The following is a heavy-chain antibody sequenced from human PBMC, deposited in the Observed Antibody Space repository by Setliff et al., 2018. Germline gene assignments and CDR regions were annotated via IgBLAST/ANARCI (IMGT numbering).Heavy chain of an antibody. D-gene: IGHD2-2*01. Sequence: GGSLRLSCAASGFTFSSYGMHWVRQAPGKGLEWVSSISSISTYIYYADSMKGRFTISRDNAKNSLYLQVNSLRAEDTAVYYCARASYHYWYFDLWGRGTLVTVSS. V-gene: IGHV3-21*01. CDR3: ARASYHYWYFDL. CDR2: ISSISTYI. CDR1: GFTFSSYG. J-gene: IGHJ2*01.